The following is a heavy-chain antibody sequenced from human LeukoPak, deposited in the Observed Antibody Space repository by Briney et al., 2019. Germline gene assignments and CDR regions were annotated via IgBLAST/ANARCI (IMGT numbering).Heavy chain of an antibody. Sequence: SDTLSLTCTVSGGSISSHYWSWIRQPPGKGLEWIGYIYYSGSTNYNPSLKSRVTISVDTSKNQFSLKLSSVTAADTAVYYCARIRNIQLWSFDYWGQGTLVTVSS. CDR1: GGSISSHY. CDR2: IYYSGST. J-gene: IGHJ4*02. V-gene: IGHV4-59*07. D-gene: IGHD5-18*01. CDR3: ARIRNIQLWSFDY.